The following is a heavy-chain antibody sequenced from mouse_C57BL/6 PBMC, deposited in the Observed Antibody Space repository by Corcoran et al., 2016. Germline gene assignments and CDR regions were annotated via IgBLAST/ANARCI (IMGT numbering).Heavy chain of an antibody. J-gene: IGHJ2*01. Sequence: EVQLQPSGPELVKPGASVKISCKASGYTFTDYYMNWVKQSHGKSLEWIGDINPNNGGTSYNQKFKGKATLTVDKSSSTAYMELRSLTSEDSAVYYCARGITTVVATDYVDYWGQGTTLTVSS. V-gene: IGHV1-26*01. CDR2: INPNNGGT. CDR3: ARGITTVVATDYVDY. CDR1: GYTFTDYY. D-gene: IGHD1-1*01.